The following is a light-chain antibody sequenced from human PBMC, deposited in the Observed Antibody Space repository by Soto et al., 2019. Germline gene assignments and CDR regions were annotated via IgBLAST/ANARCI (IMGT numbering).Light chain of an antibody. CDR1: QSVSSY. Sequence: EIVLTQSPATLSLYPGERATLSCRASQSVSSYLAWYQQKPGQAPRLLIYDASNRATGIPARFSGSGSGTDFTLTISSLEPEDFAVYYCQQRSHWPPITFGQGTRLEIK. V-gene: IGKV3-11*01. J-gene: IGKJ5*01. CDR3: QQRSHWPPIT. CDR2: DAS.